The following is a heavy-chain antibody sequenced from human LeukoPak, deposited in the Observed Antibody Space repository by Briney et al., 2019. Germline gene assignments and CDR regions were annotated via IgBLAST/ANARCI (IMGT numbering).Heavy chain of an antibody. V-gene: IGHV4-31*03. J-gene: IGHJ4*02. Sequence: SQTLSLTCTVSGGSISSGGYYWSWIRQHPGKGLEWIGYIYYSGSTYYNPSLKSRVTISVDTSKNQFSLKLSSVTAADTAVYYCARGLNSSSWLFDYWGQGTLVTVSS. D-gene: IGHD6-13*01. CDR2: IYYSGST. CDR1: GGSISSGGYY. CDR3: ARGLNSSSWLFDY.